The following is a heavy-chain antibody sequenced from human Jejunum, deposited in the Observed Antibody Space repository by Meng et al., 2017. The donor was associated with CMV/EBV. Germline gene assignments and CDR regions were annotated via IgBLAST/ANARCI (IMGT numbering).Heavy chain of an antibody. CDR1: RAYA. V-gene: IGHV3-23*03. Sequence: RAYAFRSARPAPAQGLEWVAVFSSGGGSLYYDDSVTGRFPISTDDSKNPLYLQMNSLRAEDTAVYYFANSVRNMGQLLIPPAFDSWGQGTMVTVSS. D-gene: IGHD2-2*01. CDR3: ANSVRNMGQLLIPPAFDS. J-gene: IGHJ3*02. CDR2: FSSGGGSL.